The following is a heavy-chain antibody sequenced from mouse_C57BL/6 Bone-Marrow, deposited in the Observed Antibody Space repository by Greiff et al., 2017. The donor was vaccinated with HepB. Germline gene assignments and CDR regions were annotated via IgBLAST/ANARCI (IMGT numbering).Heavy chain of an antibody. Sequence: VQGVESGPGLVAPSQSLSITCTVSGFSLTSYGVDWVRQPPGKGLEWLGVIWGGGSTNYNSALMSRLSISKDNSKSQVFLKMNSLQTDDTAMYYCAKEATMVTTEVRWYFDVWGTGTTVTVSS. D-gene: IGHD2-2*01. J-gene: IGHJ1*03. CDR2: IWGGGST. V-gene: IGHV2-9*01. CDR1: GFSLTSYG. CDR3: AKEATMVTTEVRWYFDV.